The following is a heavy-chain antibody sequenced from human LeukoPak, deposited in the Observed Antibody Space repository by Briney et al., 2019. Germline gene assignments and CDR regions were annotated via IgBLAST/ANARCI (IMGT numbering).Heavy chain of an antibody. V-gene: IGHV4-34*01. Sequence: SETLSLTCAVYGGSFSGYYWSWIRQPPGKGLEWIGEINHSGSTNYNPSLKSRVTISVDTSKNQFSLKLSSVTAADTAVYYCARDRIQLWLLGSYYYYGMDVWAKGPRSPSP. CDR3: ARDRIQLWLLGSYYYYGMDV. D-gene: IGHD5-18*01. CDR2: INHSGST. J-gene: IGHJ6*02. CDR1: GGSFSGYY.